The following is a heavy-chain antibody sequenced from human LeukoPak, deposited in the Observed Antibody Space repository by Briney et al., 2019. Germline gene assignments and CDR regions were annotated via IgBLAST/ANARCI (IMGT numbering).Heavy chain of an antibody. CDR1: GYSISSGYY. J-gene: IGHJ3*02. Sequence: SETLSLTCTVSGYSISSGYYWGWIRQPPGKELEWIGIIHHSGSTYYNPSLKSRVTISVDTSKNQFSLKLSSVTAADTAVYYCARDRADYGDYVDAFDIWGQGTMVTVSS. CDR3: ARDRADYGDYVDAFDI. CDR2: IHHSGST. V-gene: IGHV4-38-2*02. D-gene: IGHD4-17*01.